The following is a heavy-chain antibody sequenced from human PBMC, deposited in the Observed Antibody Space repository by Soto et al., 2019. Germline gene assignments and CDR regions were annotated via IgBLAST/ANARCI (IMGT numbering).Heavy chain of an antibody. Sequence: QVQLVESGGGVVQPGRSLRLSCAASGFTFSSYGMHWVRQAPGKGLEWVAVIWYDGSNKYYADSVKGRFTISRDNSKNTLYLQMNSLRAEDTAVYYCARAAGSKVPYYYGMDVWGRGTTVTVSS. D-gene: IGHD6-13*01. V-gene: IGHV3-33*01. CDR2: IWYDGSNK. J-gene: IGHJ6*02. CDR3: ARAAGSKVPYYYGMDV. CDR1: GFTFSSYG.